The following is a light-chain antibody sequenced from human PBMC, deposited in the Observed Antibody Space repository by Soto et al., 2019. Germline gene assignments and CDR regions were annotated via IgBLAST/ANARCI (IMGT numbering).Light chain of an antibody. Sequence: EIVLTQSPGTLSLSPGERATLSRRASQSVSSSYLAWYQQKPGQAPRLPIFDASNRATGIPARFSGSGSGTDFTLTISSLEPEDFAVYYCQQRADWPATFGPGTKVDIK. V-gene: IGKV3D-20*02. CDR1: QSVSSSY. J-gene: IGKJ3*01. CDR3: QQRADWPAT. CDR2: DAS.